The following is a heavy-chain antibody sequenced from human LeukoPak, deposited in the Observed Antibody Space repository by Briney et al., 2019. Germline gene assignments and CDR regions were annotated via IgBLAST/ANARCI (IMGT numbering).Heavy chain of an antibody. Sequence: GASLLLSCASAGFIFSNAWMCCGRQAPGKGLEWVGRIKSKTDGGTTDYAAPVKGRFTISRDDSKNTLYLQMNSQKTEDTAVYYCTTDHPGGHWGQGTLVTVSS. J-gene: IGHJ4*02. CDR2: IKSKTDGGTT. CDR1: GFIFSNAW. V-gene: IGHV3-15*01. D-gene: IGHD3-16*01. CDR3: TTDHPGGH.